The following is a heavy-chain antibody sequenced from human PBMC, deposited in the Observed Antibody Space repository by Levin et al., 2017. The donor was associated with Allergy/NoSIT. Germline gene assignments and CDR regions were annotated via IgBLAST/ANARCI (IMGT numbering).Heavy chain of an antibody. CDR2: IYHSGST. J-gene: IGHJ4*02. CDR3: AYSRGWWAIHY. D-gene: IGHD6-19*01. Sequence: SETLSLTCTVSGGSISGSAWWTWVRQSPGKGLEWIGEIYHSGSTNCNPSLKSRVTISVDKSKNQFSLKLSSVTAADTGVYYCAYSRGWWAIHYWGQGVLVTVSS. V-gene: IGHV4-4*02. CDR1: GGSISGSAW.